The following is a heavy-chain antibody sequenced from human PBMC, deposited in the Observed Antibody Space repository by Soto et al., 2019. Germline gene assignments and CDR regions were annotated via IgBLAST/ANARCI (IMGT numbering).Heavy chain of an antibody. CDR3: ARGRIYEQFDY. CDR1: GFTFTDYA. V-gene: IGHV3-30-3*01. CDR2: ISSDGNSK. J-gene: IGHJ4*02. Sequence: QVQLVESGGGVVQPGRSLRLSCAASGFTFTDYAMHWVRQAPGKGLEWLAAISSDGNSKYYADYVKGRFTICSDNSRNTLYLQMDRLRPEDTLLYCCARGRIYEQFDYWGQGTLVTVSS. D-gene: IGHD1-20*01.